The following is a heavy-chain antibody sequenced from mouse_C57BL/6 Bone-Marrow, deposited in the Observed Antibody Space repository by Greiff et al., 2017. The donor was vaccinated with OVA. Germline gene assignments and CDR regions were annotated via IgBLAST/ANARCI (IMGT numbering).Heavy chain of an antibody. V-gene: IGHV1-50*01. D-gene: IGHD3-3*01. CDR1: GYTFTSYW. Sequence: QVQLQQPGAELVKPGASVKLSCKASGYTFTSYWMQWVKQRPGQGLEWIGNIDPSDSYTNYNQKFKGKATLTVDTSSTTAYMQLSSLTAEDAVVYYCARGGDAWFAYWGQGTLVTVSA. CDR2: IDPSDSYT. CDR3: ARGGDAWFAY. J-gene: IGHJ3*01.